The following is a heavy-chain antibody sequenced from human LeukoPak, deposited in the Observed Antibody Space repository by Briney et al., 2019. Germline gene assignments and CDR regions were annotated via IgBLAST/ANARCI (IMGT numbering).Heavy chain of an antibody. CDR2: ISAYNGNT. CDR1: GYTFTSYG. D-gene: IGHD2-2*01. CDR3: ARTYCSSTSCYWVFDY. V-gene: IGHV1-18*04. Sequence: ASVKVSCKASGYTFTSYGISWVRQAPGQGLEWMGWISAYNGNTNYAQKLQGRVTMTTDTSTSTAYMELRSLRSDGTAAYYCARTYCSSTSCYWVFDYWGQGTLVTVSS. J-gene: IGHJ4*02.